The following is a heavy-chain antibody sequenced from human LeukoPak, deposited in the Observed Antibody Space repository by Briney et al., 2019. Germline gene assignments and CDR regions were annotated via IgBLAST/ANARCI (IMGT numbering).Heavy chain of an antibody. J-gene: IGHJ4*02. CDR3: ARGRTYYDFWSGYYFDY. V-gene: IGHV1-2*02. Sequence: ASVKVSCKASGYTFTGYYMHWARQAPGQGLEWMGWINPNSGGTNYAQKFQGRVTMTRDTSISTAYMELSRLRSDDTAVYYCARGRTYYDFWSGYYFDYWGQGTLVTVSS. CDR2: INPNSGGT. CDR1: GYTFTGYY. D-gene: IGHD3-3*01.